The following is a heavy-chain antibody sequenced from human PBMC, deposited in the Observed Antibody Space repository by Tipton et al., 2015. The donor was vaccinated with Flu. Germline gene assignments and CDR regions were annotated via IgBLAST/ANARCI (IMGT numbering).Heavy chain of an antibody. CDR1: GVTFSNYA. D-gene: IGHD6-13*01. CDR2: ISVRGGSK. Sequence: SGVTFSNYAMNWVRQAPGKGLEWVSSISVRGGSKHYADSVKGRFTISRDNSKNTLYLQMNSVRVEDTAVYYCAKSEGRAAAGPSNWFDPWGQGTLVTVSS. CDR3: AKSEGRAAAGPSNWFDP. J-gene: IGHJ5*02. V-gene: IGHV3-23*01.